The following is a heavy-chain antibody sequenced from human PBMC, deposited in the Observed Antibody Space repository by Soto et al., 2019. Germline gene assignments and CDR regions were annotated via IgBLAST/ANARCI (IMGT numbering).Heavy chain of an antibody. V-gene: IGHV5-51*01. Sequence: PGESLKISCKGSGYRFNYYWIAWVRQMPGKGPEWMGIIYPGDSDTTYSPSLEGQVTISADKSISTAYLQWSSLKASDTAMYYCERGVTAYAMDAWGQGTMVTVSS. CDR3: ERGVTAYAMDA. CDR1: GYRFNYYW. CDR2: IYPGDSDT. J-gene: IGHJ6*02. D-gene: IGHD3-16*01.